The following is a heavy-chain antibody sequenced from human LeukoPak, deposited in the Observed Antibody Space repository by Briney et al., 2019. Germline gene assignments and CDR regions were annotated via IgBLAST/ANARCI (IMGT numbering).Heavy chain of an antibody. CDR3: ARVGYYASGPFSYFDY. Sequence: GGSLRLSCAASGFTFSRCGMHWVRQAPGKGLDWVTGISSDGRNTYYADSVKGRFTIPRDNSKNTLYLQMNSLRAEDTAVYYCARVGYYASGPFSYFDYWGQGTLVTVSS. V-gene: IGHV3-30*03. J-gene: IGHJ4*02. D-gene: IGHD3-10*01. CDR1: GFTFSRCG. CDR2: ISSDGRNT.